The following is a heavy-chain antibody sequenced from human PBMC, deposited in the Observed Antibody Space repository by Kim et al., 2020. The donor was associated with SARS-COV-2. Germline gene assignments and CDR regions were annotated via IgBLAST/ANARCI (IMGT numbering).Heavy chain of an antibody. D-gene: IGHD3-16*01. CDR2: INHSGST. CDR3: ARGLGVMWQVPGY. CDR1: GGSFSGYY. Sequence: SETLSLTCAVYGGSFSGYYWSWIRQPPGKGLEWIGEINHSGSTNYNPSLKSRVTISVDTSKNQFSLKLSSVTAADTAVYYCARGLGVMWQVPGYWGQGTLVTVSS. V-gene: IGHV4-34*01. J-gene: IGHJ4*02.